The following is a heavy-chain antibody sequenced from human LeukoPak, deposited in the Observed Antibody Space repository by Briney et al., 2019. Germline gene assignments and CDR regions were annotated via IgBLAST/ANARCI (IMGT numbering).Heavy chain of an antibody. V-gene: IGHV3-30*18. D-gene: IGHD4-11*01. CDR2: ISYDGSNK. CDR3: AKDRRTTVTTSYLDY. J-gene: IGHJ4*02. Sequence: PGRSLRLSCAASGFTFSSYGMHWVRQAPGKGLKWVAVISYDGSNKYYADSVKGRFTISRDNSKNTLYLQMNSLRAEDTAVYYCAKDRRTTVTTSYLDYWGQGTLVTVS. CDR1: GFTFSSYG.